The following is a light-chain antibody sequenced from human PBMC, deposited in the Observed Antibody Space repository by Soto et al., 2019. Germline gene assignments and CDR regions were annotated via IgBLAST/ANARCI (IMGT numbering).Light chain of an antibody. Sequence: EILLTQSPATLSLSRGERATLSCRASQSVSSYLAWYQQKPGQAPRLLIYDASNRATGIPARFSGSGSGTDFTLTISSLEPEDFAVYYCQQRSNWPPGLTFGGGTKWIS. CDR1: QSVSSY. CDR3: QQRSNWPPGLT. CDR2: DAS. V-gene: IGKV3-11*01. J-gene: IGKJ4*01.